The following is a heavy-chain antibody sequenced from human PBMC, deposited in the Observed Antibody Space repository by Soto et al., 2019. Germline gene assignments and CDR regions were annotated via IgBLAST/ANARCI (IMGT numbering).Heavy chain of an antibody. D-gene: IGHD6-6*01. CDR1: GGSISSYY. J-gene: IGHJ4*02. V-gene: IGHV4-59*08. CDR3: ARHVPLYSSSFWGFDY. Sequence: SETLSLTCTVSGGSISSYYWSWIRQPPGKGLEWIGYIYYSGSTNYNPSLKSRVTISVDTSKNQFSLKLSSVTAADTAVYYCARHVPLYSSSFWGFDYRGQGTLVTVSS. CDR2: IYYSGST.